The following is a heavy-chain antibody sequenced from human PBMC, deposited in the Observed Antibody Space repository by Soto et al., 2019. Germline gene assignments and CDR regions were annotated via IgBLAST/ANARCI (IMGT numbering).Heavy chain of an antibody. CDR2: IIPIFPTP. D-gene: IGHD3-10*01. Sequence: SVKVSCKASGGTFSSYTISWVRQAPGQGLEWMGRIIPIFPTPDYAQKFQGRVTITADESTTTAYMELTSLKSEDTAVYYCASLMSSGYYYGMDVWGQGTTVTVSS. CDR1: GGTFSSYT. V-gene: IGHV1-69*13. CDR3: ASLMSSGYYYGMDV. J-gene: IGHJ6*02.